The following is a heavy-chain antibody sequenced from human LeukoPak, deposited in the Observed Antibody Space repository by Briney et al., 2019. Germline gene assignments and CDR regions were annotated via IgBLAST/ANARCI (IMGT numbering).Heavy chain of an antibody. CDR2: INHGGRT. CDR3: ARGNWRATKIHFDY. Sequence: SETLSHTYAVYGRYFRCYFWSWLGQPPAKGLEGIGEINHGGRTNYNPSLKSRVTISVDSSKNQFSLRLSSVTAADTAIYYCARGNWRATKIHFDYWGQGTLVTVSS. CDR1: GRYFRCYF. V-gene: IGHV4-34*01. D-gene: IGHD1-26*01. J-gene: IGHJ4*02.